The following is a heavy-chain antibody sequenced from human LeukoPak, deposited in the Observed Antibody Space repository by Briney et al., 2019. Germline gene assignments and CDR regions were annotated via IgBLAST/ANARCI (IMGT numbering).Heavy chain of an antibody. CDR1: GFTFSNYV. CDR3: ARGDCSSSSCSGFYGMDV. V-gene: IGHV3-23*01. D-gene: IGHD2-2*01. J-gene: IGHJ6*02. CDR2: ISGGGGST. Sequence: GGSLRLSCAASGFTFSNYVMGWVRQAPGKGLEWVSLISGGGGSTYYADSVKGRFTVSRDNSKNTLYMELNSLRVEDTAVYYCARGDCSSSSCSGFYGMDVWGQGTTVTVSS.